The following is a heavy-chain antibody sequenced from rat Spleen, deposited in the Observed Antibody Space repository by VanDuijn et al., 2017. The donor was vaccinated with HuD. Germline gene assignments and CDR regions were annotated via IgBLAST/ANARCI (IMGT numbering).Heavy chain of an antibody. J-gene: IGHJ3*01. V-gene: IGHV5-22*01. CDR2: ISYEGSST. CDR1: GFTFSDYG. CDR3: ARLGDGATGWFAC. D-gene: IGHD4-3*01. Sequence: EVQLVESGGGLVQPGRSLQLSCVASGFTFSDYGMNWIRQPPGKGLEWVASISYEGSSTYYGDSVKGRFTISRDNAKSTLYLQMNSLRSENKATYYCARLGDGATGWFACWGPGSLVTVSS.